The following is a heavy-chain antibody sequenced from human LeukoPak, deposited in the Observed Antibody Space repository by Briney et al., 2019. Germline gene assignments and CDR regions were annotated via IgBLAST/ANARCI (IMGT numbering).Heavy chain of an antibody. V-gene: IGHV4-39*07. CDR3: ARQALGLGWYFDL. CDR1: GGSISSGSYY. Sequence: SETLSLTCTVSGGSISSGSYYWSWIRQPPGKGLEWIGEINHSGSTNYNPSLKSRVTISVDTSKNQFSLKLSSVTAADTAVYYCARQALGLGWYFDLWGRGTLVTVSS. D-gene: IGHD3-16*01. J-gene: IGHJ2*01. CDR2: INHSGST.